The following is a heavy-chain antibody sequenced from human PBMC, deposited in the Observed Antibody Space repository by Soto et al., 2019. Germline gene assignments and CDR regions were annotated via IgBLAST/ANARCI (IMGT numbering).Heavy chain of an antibody. J-gene: IGHJ4*02. CDR3: ASGHYDILTGYLPSIDY. Sequence: ASVKVSCNASGYTFTSYSVHWVRQAPGQRLEWMGWINAGNGNTKYSQKFQGRVTITRDTSASTAYMELSSLRSEDTAVYYCASGHYDILTGYLPSIDYWGQGTLVTVSS. CDR1: GYTFTSYS. V-gene: IGHV1-3*01. CDR2: INAGNGNT. D-gene: IGHD3-9*01.